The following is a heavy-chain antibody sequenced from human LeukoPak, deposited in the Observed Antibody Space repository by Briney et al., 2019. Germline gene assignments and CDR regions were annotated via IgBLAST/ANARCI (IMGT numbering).Heavy chain of an antibody. CDR1: GGSISNYY. CDR2: IYYSGST. V-gene: IGHV4-59*01. J-gene: IGHJ6*03. Sequence: KSSDTLSLTCTVSGGSISNYYWNWIRQPPGKGLEWIGYIYYSGSTNYNPSLKSRVTILLDTSKNQFSLRLSSVTAADTAVYYCARDRGTTVTTSHYYYYMDVWGKGTTVTDS. D-gene: IGHD4-17*01. CDR3: ARDRGTTVTTSHYYYYMDV.